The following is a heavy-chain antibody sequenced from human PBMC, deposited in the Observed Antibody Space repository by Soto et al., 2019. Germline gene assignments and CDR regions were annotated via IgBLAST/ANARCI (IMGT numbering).Heavy chain of an antibody. CDR3: ADGGEWAFNFVY. V-gene: IGHV3-23*01. CDR1: GFTFSTYA. D-gene: IGHD3-10*01. J-gene: IGHJ4*02. CDR2: ISVSGANT. Sequence: GGSLRLSCAASGFTFSTYAMSWVRQAPGEGLEWVSGISVSGANTYYADSVKGRFTISRDNSKNTLYLQMNNLRAEDTAVYYCADGGEWAFNFVYWGQGTQVTVSS.